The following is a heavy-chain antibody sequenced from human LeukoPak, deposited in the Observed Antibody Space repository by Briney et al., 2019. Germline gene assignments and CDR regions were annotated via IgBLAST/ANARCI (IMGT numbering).Heavy chain of an antibody. D-gene: IGHD6-19*01. V-gene: IGHV3-48*04. CDR2: ISSSSSTI. J-gene: IGHJ6*02. Sequence: GGSLRLSCAASGFTVSSNYMSWVRQAPGKGLEWVSYISSSSSTIYYADSVKGRFTISRDNAKNSLYLQMNSLRAEDTAVYYCARGGTVAPYYYYGMDVWGQGTTVTVSS. CDR1: GFTVSSNY. CDR3: ARGGTVAPYYYYGMDV.